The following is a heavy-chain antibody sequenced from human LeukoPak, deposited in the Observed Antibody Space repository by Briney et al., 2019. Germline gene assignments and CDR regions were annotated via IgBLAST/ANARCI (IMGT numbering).Heavy chain of an antibody. D-gene: IGHD3-10*01. Sequence: GGSLRLACGASGFTLSSATMSWLLQAPGKGLEWVSAINSGGGTTSAESVKGRFTISRDDSKNMLYLQMNSLRAEDTAVYYCAKGSDGAGSYRPFDYWGQGTLVTVSS. J-gene: IGHJ4*02. V-gene: IGHV3-23*01. CDR1: GFTLSSAT. CDR2: INSGGGTT. CDR3: AKGSDGAGSYRPFDY.